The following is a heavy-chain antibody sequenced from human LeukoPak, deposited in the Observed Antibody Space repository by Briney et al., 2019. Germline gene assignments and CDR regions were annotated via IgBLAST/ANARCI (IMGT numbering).Heavy chain of an antibody. J-gene: IGHJ5*02. D-gene: IGHD3-3*01. CDR2: INHSGST. Sequence: SETLSLTCTVSGGSFSSSNYCWSWIRQPPGKGLEWIGEINHSGSTNYNPSLKSRVTISVDTSKNKFSLKLSSVTAADTAVYYCARGPRNYDPRRRWFDPWGQGTLVTVSS. CDR1: GGSFSSSNYC. V-gene: IGHV4-39*07. CDR3: ARGPRNYDPRRRWFDP.